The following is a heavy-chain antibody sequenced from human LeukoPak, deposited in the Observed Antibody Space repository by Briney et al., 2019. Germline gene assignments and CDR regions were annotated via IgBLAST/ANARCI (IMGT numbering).Heavy chain of an antibody. CDR1: GYTFTGYY. CDR2: INPDSGGT. CDR3: ARAIWGSIAVASTGYFDY. D-gene: IGHD6-19*01. J-gene: IGHJ4*02. Sequence: GASVKVSCKASGYTFTGYYMHWVRQAPGQGLEWRGRINPDSGGTNYAQKFQGRVTMTRDTSISTAYMELSRLRSDDTAVYYCARAIWGSIAVASTGYFDYWGQGTLVTVSS. V-gene: IGHV1-2*06.